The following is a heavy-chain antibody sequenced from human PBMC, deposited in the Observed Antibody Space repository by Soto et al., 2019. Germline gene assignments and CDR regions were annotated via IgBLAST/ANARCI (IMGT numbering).Heavy chain of an antibody. D-gene: IGHD2-8*01. Sequence: EVQLLESGGGLVQPGGSLRLSCAASGFTFSSYAMSWVRQAPGKGLAWVSAISGSGGSTYYADSVKGRFTISRDNSKNTLYLQMNSLRAEDTAVYYCARENYCTNGVCSVYYFGYWGQGTLVTVSS. J-gene: IGHJ4*02. CDR3: ARENYCTNGVCSVYYFGY. CDR2: ISGSGGST. CDR1: GFTFSSYA. V-gene: IGHV3-23*01.